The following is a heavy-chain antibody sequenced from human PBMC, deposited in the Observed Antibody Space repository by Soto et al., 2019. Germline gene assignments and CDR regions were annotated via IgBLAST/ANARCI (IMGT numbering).Heavy chain of an antibody. CDR3: AKRGVDYGFLGYGMDV. Sequence: GGSLRLSCAASGFTFSSYSMNWVRQAPGKGLEWVSSISSSGSSIYYADSVKGRFTISRDNSKNTLYLQMNSLRAEDTAVYYCAKRGVDYGFLGYGMDVWGQGTTVTVSS. V-gene: IGHV3-23*01. CDR1: GFTFSSYS. J-gene: IGHJ6*02. CDR2: ISSSGSSI. D-gene: IGHD4-17*01.